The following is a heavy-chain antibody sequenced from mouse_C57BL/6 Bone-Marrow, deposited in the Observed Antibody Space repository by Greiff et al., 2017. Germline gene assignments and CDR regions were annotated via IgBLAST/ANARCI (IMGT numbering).Heavy chain of an antibody. Sequence: EVHLVESGEGLVKPGGSLKLSCAASGFTFSSYAMSWVRQTPEKRLEWVAYISSGGDYIYYADTVKGRFTISRDNARNTLYMQMSSLKSEDTAMYYCTRENLRYYFDYWGQGTTLTVSS. CDR3: TRENLRYYFDY. D-gene: IGHD1-1*01. J-gene: IGHJ2*01. CDR2: ISSGGDYI. V-gene: IGHV5-9-1*02. CDR1: GFTFSSYA.